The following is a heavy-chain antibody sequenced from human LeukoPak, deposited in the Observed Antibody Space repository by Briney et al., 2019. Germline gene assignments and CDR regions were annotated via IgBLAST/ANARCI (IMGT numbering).Heavy chain of an antibody. CDR2: ISVNGGTT. CDR3: VKGGGNVRRYFEY. Sequence: PGGSLRLSCAASGFTFSSYAVSWVRQAPGKGLEWVSSISVNGGTTYYADSVKGRFTISRDSSKNTLYLQMNSLRAEDTAVYYCVKGGGNVRRYFEYWGQGTLVTVSS. J-gene: IGHJ4*02. D-gene: IGHD4-23*01. V-gene: IGHV3-23*01. CDR1: GFTFSSYA.